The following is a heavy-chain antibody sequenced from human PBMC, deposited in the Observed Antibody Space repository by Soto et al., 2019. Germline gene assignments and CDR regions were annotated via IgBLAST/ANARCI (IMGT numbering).Heavy chain of an antibody. Sequence: GGSLRLSCLASRFTFSTYAMHWVRQAPGKGLEYVSTISSNGGSTYYADSVKGRFTISRDNSKNTLYLQVSSLRAEDTAVYYCVKYYFDSSGYYGLNAFDIWGQGTMVTVSS. D-gene: IGHD3-22*01. V-gene: IGHV3-64D*06. CDR2: ISSNGGST. CDR3: VKYYFDSSGYYGLNAFDI. CDR1: RFTFSTYA. J-gene: IGHJ3*02.